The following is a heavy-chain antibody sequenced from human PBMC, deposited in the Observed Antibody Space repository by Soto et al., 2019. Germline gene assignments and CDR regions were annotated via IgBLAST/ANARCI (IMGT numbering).Heavy chain of an antibody. J-gene: IGHJ6*02. CDR1: GYTFTGYY. CDR3: ARDSSGWSAGYYGMDV. CDR2: INPNSGGT. V-gene: IGHV1-2*04. D-gene: IGHD6-19*01. Sequence: GASVKVSCKASGYTFTGYYMHWVRQAPGQGLEWMGWINPNSGGTNYAQKIQGWVTMTRDTSISTTYMELSRLRSDDTAVYYCARDSSGWSAGYYGMDVWGQGTTVTVSS.